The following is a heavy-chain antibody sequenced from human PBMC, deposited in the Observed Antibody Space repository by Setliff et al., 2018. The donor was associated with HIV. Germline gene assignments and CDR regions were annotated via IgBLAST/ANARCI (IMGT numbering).Heavy chain of an antibody. CDR1: GGSMSSYY. V-gene: IGHV4-59*01. Sequence: LSLTCTVSGGSMSSYYWSWIRQPPGKGLEWIGSIYYTGSTDYNPSLMSRVTISVDTSKNQFSLKLSSVTAADTAVYYCARGTTPDRYSYGYFGYWGQGTLVTVSS. D-gene: IGHD5-18*01. CDR3: ARGTTPDRYSYGYFGY. J-gene: IGHJ4*02. CDR2: IYYTGST.